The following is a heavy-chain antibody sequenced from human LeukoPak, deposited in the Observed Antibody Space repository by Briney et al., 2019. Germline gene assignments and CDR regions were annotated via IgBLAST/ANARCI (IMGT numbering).Heavy chain of an antibody. CDR3: ARGVDYYENSGTIDY. CDR2: IWYDGSNK. CDR1: GFTFSDYG. J-gene: IGHJ4*02. Sequence: QPGKSLRLSCTASGFTFSDYGMHWVRQPPGKGLEWVAIIWYDGSNKTYEDSVKGRFTISRDNSKNTLYLQMNSLRAEGTAVYYCARGVDYYENSGTIDYWGQGTLVTVSS. D-gene: IGHD3-22*01. V-gene: IGHV3-33*01.